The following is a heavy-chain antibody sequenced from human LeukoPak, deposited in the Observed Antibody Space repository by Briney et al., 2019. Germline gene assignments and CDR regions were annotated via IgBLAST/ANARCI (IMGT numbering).Heavy chain of an antibody. CDR1: GFTFSSYS. V-gene: IGHV3-21*01. D-gene: IGHD6-13*01. J-gene: IGHJ4*02. CDR3: ARSFLSIAAAATDY. Sequence: GGSLRLSCAASGFTFSSYSMNWVRQAPGKGLEWVSSISSSSSYIYYADSVKGRFTISRDNTKNSLYLQMNSLRAEDTAVYYCARSFLSIAAAATDYWGQGTLVTVSS. CDR2: ISSSSSYI.